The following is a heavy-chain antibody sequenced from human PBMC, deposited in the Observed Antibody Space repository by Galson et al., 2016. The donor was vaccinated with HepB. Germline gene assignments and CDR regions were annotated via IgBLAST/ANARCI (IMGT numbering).Heavy chain of an antibody. Sequence: SLRLSCAASGFTFSSYWMHWVRQAPGKGLVWVSRINSDGNTTNYADSVKGRFTISRDNAKNTLYLQMDSLRVEDTALYFCFRVTRYYADYSSGVGDCWGQGTLLTVSS. CDR3: FRVTRYYADYSSGVGDC. CDR1: GFTFSSYW. V-gene: IGHV3-74*01. D-gene: IGHD4-17*01. CDR2: INSDGNTT. J-gene: IGHJ4*02.